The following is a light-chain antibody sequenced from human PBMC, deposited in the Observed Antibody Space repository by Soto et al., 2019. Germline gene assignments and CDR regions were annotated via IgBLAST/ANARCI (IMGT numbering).Light chain of an antibody. CDR3: QRYGSSYPWT. V-gene: IGKV3-20*01. Sequence: EIAYMQSPGTLSLSPGDRATLSCGATQSFSSDYLAWYQQQPGQDPRLLIHGTSSRATGIPDRFSGSGSGTDFTLTIRRLEPEDFAVYYCQRYGSSYPWTFGQGTKVDIK. CDR1: QSFSSDY. J-gene: IGKJ1*01. CDR2: GTS.